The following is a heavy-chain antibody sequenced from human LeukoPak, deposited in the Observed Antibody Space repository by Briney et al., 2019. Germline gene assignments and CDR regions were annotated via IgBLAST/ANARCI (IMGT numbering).Heavy chain of an antibody. CDR2: IKEDGSEK. J-gene: IGHJ4*02. CDR3: ARDSGWFRFDY. D-gene: IGHD6-13*01. V-gene: IGHV3-7*03. Sequence: GGSLRPSCAASGFTFSSSWMTWVCQAPGKGLEWVANIKEDGSEKYYVDSVKGRFTISRDNAKNSLYLQMNSLRAEDTAMYYCARDSGWFRFDYWGQGTLVTVSS. CDR1: GFTFSSSW.